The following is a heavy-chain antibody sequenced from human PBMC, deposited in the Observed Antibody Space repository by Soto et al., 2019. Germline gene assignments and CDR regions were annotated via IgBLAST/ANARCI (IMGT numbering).Heavy chain of an antibody. Sequence: VQLVQSGGCVVQRGGSLRLSCATSGFTFSNYGMHWVRLAPGKGLEWVAVTRHDGTNKYYADSVKGRCTISRDNSKNTVHLQMNSLRGEDTAVYYCARDLSGPLDYWGQGTLVTVSS. CDR2: TRHDGTNK. J-gene: IGHJ4*02. V-gene: IGHV3-33*01. CDR1: GFTFSNYG. CDR3: ARDLSGPLDY.